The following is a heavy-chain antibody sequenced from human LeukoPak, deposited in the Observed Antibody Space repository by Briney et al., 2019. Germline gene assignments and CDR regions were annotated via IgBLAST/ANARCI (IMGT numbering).Heavy chain of an antibody. CDR1: GFSFSSYN. D-gene: IGHD3-22*01. CDR2: VGTAGDT. V-gene: IGHV3-13*01. J-gene: IGHJ3*02. CDR3: ARRGDSRGYYDAFDI. Sequence: PGGSLRLSCTASGFSFSSYNMHWVRQPTGKGLEWVSAVGTAGDTYYPGSVKCRFPISRENAKNPLYLQINSLRAGDTAVYYCARRGDSRGYYDAFDIWGQGTMVTVSS.